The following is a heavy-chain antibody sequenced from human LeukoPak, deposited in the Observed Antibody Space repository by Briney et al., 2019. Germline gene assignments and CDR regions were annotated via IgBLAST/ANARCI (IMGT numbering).Heavy chain of an antibody. J-gene: IGHJ4*02. D-gene: IGHD3-10*01. Sequence: ASVKVSCKASGYTFTNYGVTWVRQAPGQGLEWMGWISAYNGNTNYAQKLQGRVTMTTGTSTTTAYMELRSLRSDDTAVYYCARDLVRGVIGFWGQGTLVTVSS. CDR2: ISAYNGNT. CDR1: GYTFTNYG. CDR3: ARDLVRGVIGF. V-gene: IGHV1-18*01.